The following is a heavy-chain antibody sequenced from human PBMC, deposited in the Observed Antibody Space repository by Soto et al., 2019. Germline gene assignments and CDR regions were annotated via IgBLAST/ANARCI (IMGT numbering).Heavy chain of an antibody. Sequence: PGGSLRLSCAASGITFSSYAMSWVRQAPGKGPEWVSAISGSGGSTYYADSVKGRFTISRDNSKNTLYLQMNSLRAEDTAVYYCAKAPFEYCSSTSCYVSWFDPWGQGTLVTVSS. CDR3: AKAPFEYCSSTSCYVSWFDP. J-gene: IGHJ5*02. D-gene: IGHD2-2*01. CDR2: ISGSGGST. V-gene: IGHV3-23*01. CDR1: GITFSSYA.